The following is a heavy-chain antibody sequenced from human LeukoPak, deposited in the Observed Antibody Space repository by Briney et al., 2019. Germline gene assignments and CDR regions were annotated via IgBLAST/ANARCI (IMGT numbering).Heavy chain of an antibody. V-gene: IGHV3-21*01. D-gene: IGHD3-22*01. J-gene: IGHJ4*02. Sequence: GGSLRLSCAASGFTFSSYSVNWVRQAPGKGLEWVSSISSSSSYIYYADSVKGRFTISRDNAKNSLYLQMNSLRAEDTAVYYCARGYYDSSGYPGYWGQGTLVTVSS. CDR3: ARGYYDSSGYPGY. CDR2: ISSSSSYI. CDR1: GFTFSSYS.